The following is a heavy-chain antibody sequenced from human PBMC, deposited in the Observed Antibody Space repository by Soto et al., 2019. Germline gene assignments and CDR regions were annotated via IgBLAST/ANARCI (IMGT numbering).Heavy chain of an antibody. CDR1: GFTFTSSA. CDR3: AAEPPGYSSSHY. J-gene: IGHJ4*02. Sequence: GASVKVSCKASGFTFTSSAVQWVRQARGQRLEWIGWIVVGSGNTNYAQKFQERVTITRDMSTSTAYMELSSLRSEDTAVYYCAAEPPGYSSSHYWGQGTLVTVSS. D-gene: IGHD6-13*01. V-gene: IGHV1-58*01. CDR2: IVVGSGNT.